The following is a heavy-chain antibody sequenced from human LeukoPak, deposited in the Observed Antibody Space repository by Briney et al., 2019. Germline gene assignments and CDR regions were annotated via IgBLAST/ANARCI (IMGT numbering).Heavy chain of an antibody. CDR3: ARETSGFSD. D-gene: IGHD3-3*01. J-gene: IGHJ4*02. CDR2: IWYDASSK. Sequence: GGSLRLSCAASGFTFSSYGMHWVRQAPGKGLEWVAVIWYDASSKYYGDSVKGRFTISRDNSENTLYLKMNSLRAEDTAVYYCARETSGFSDWGQGTLVTVSS. V-gene: IGHV3-33*01. CDR1: GFTFSSYG.